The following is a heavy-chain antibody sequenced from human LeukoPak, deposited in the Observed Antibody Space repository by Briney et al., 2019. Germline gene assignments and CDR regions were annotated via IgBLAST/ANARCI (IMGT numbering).Heavy chain of an antibody. Sequence: GGSLRLSCAASGFTLSSYAMSWVRQAPGKGLEWVSGFSGSGSSTFYADSVKGRFTISRDNSKNTRYLQMNSLRAEDTAVYYCAKGNAFDPWGQGTLVTVSS. CDR3: AKGNAFDP. V-gene: IGHV3-23*01. CDR1: GFTLSSYA. CDR2: FSGSGSST. J-gene: IGHJ5*02.